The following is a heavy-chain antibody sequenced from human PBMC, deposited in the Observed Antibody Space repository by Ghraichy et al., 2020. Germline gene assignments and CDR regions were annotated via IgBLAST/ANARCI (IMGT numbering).Heavy chain of an antibody. V-gene: IGHV3-21*01. J-gene: IGHJ6*02. D-gene: IGHD3-10*01. CDR1: GFTFSSYS. CDR3: ARDYGSGSYTGGMDV. Sequence: GGSLRLSCAASGFTFSSYSMNWVRQAPGKGLEWVSSISSTSSYINYADSMRGRFTISRDNAKNSLFLQMNSLRAEDTAVYYCARDYGSGSYTGGMDVWGQGTTVTVSS. CDR2: ISSTSSYI.